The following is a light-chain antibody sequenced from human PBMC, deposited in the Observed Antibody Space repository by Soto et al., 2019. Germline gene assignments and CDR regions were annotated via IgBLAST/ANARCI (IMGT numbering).Light chain of an antibody. J-gene: IGKJ4*01. CDR3: QQLNSYPLT. CDR1: QGISSY. Sequence: IQLTQSPSSLSASVGDRVTITCRASQGISSYLAWYQQKPAKAPKLLIYAASTLQSGVPSRFSGSGSGTDFTLTISSLQPEDFVTYYCQQLNSYPLTFGGGTKVEIK. V-gene: IGKV1-9*01. CDR2: AAS.